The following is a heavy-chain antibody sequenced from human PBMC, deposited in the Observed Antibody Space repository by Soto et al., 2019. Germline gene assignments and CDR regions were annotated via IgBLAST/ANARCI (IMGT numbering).Heavy chain of an antibody. Sequence: QVQLQESGPGLVKPSQTLSLTCTVSGGSISTGGYYWSWIRQHPGRGLEWIGYIYHSGMTYSNPSLQSRVAISIDTSKNQFSLKLSSVTAADTAVYYCATVRWELHDAFDIWGQGTMVSASS. CDR2: IYHSGMT. J-gene: IGHJ3*02. V-gene: IGHV4-31*03. CDR3: ATVRWELHDAFDI. CDR1: GGSISTGGYY. D-gene: IGHD1-26*01.